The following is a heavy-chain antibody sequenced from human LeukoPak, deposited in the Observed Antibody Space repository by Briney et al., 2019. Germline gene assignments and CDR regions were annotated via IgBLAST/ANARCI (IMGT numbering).Heavy chain of an antibody. CDR1: GFTFSSYA. J-gene: IGHJ4*02. V-gene: IGHV3-23*01. D-gene: IGHD5-18*01. Sequence: HGGSLRLSCAASGFTFSSYAMSWVRQAPGKGLEWVSAISGSGGSTYYADSVKGRFTISRDNSKNTLYLQMNSLRAEDTAVYYCAKFFGYSYGHYDYWGQGTLVTVSS. CDR3: AKFFGYSYGHYDY. CDR2: ISGSGGST.